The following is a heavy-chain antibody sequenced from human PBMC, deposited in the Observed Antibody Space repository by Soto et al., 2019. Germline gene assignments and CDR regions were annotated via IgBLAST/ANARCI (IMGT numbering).Heavy chain of an antibody. Sequence: EVQLVESGGGLIQPGGSLRLSCEVSGFSVSGNYMSWVRQAPGKGLDWVSVIYSGGSRYYADSVRGRFTISRDESQNTLYLQMNNLRAEDTAVYYCARSMLVRGVLIDLCGRGSLVSVSS. D-gene: IGHD3-10*01. CDR2: IYSGGSR. CDR3: ARSMLVRGVLIDL. V-gene: IGHV3-53*01. J-gene: IGHJ5*02. CDR1: GFSVSGNY.